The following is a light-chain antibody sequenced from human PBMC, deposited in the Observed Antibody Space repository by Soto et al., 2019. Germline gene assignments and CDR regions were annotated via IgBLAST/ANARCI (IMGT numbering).Light chain of an antibody. J-gene: IGKJ2*01. CDR2: AAS. CDR3: QQRNSYPRT. V-gene: IGKV1-9*01. Sequence: DIQLTQSPSFLSASVGDRVTITCRASQGINIFLAWFQQKPGKAPNLLISAASTLQSGVPSRFSGSGSETEFTLTITSLQPEDSATYYCQQRNSYPRTFGQGPRWRSN. CDR1: QGINIF.